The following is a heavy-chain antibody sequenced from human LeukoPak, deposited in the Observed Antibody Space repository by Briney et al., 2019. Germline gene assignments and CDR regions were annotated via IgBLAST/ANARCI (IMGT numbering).Heavy chain of an antibody. D-gene: IGHD4-17*01. Sequence: GGSLRLSCAASGFTFSSYEMNWVRQAPGKGLEWVSYISSSGSTIYYADSVKGRFTISRDNAKNSVYLQMSSPRAEDTAVYYCAREVPTGTSFDYWAQGTLVTVSS. CDR1: GFTFSSYE. CDR2: ISSSGSTI. V-gene: IGHV3-48*03. CDR3: AREVPTGTSFDY. J-gene: IGHJ4*02.